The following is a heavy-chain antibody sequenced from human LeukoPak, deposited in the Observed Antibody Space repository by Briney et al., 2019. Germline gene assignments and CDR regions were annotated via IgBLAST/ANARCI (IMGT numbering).Heavy chain of an antibody. V-gene: IGHV3-21*04. Sequence: GGSLRLSCAASGFTFSSYSMNWVRQAPGKGLEWVSSISSSSSYIHYADSVKGRFTISRDNSKNTLYLQMNSLRAEDTAVYYCAKDQKPRDCSGGSCYSLFDYWGQGTLVTVSS. CDR3: AKDQKPRDCSGGSCYSLFDY. J-gene: IGHJ4*02. CDR2: ISSSSSYI. CDR1: GFTFSSYS. D-gene: IGHD2-15*01.